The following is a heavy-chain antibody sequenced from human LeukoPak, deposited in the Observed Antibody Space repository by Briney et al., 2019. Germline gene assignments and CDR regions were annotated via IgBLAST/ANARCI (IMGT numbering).Heavy chain of an antibody. J-gene: IGHJ5*02. D-gene: IGHD2-15*01. CDR1: GYTFTGYY. Sequence: ASVKVSCEASGYTFTGYYMHWVRQAPGQGLEWMGWINPNSGGTNYAQKFQGRVTMTRDTSISTAYMELSRLRSDDTAVYYCASTWARRYCSGGSCFNWFDPWGQGTLVTVSS. CDR3: ASTWARRYCSGGSCFNWFDP. V-gene: IGHV1-2*02. CDR2: INPNSGGT.